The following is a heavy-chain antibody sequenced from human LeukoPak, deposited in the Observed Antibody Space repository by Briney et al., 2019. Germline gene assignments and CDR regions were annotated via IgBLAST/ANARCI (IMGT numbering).Heavy chain of an antibody. CDR1: GYTFTNYY. V-gene: IGHV1-46*01. D-gene: IGHD4-23*01. Sequence: ASVKVSCKGFGYTFTNYYMHWVRQAPGQGPEWMGIVNPNDGSTTYAQKFQGRVTMTRGMSTNTVYMELSSLRSDDTAEYFCAIVSPMTTVARGQGAFDIWGQGTMVIVSA. CDR2: VNPNDGST. J-gene: IGHJ3*02. CDR3: AIVSPMTTVARGQGAFDI.